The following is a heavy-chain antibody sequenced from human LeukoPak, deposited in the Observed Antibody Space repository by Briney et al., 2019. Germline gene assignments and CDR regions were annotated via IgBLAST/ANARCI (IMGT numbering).Heavy chain of an antibody. D-gene: IGHD4-4*01. V-gene: IGHV1-2*02. J-gene: IGHJ3*02. Sequence: ASVTVSFKASGYTFTGYYMHWVRQAPGQGLEWMGWINPNSGGTNYSQKFQGRVTMTRDTSISTAYMELSRLRSDDTAVYYCAVVRSGFSNYSIWGQGTMVTVSS. CDR1: GYTFTGYY. CDR3: AVVRSGFSNYSI. CDR2: INPNSGGT.